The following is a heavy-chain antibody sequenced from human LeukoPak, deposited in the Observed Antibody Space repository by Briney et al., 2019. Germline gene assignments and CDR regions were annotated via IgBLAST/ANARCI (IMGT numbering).Heavy chain of an antibody. V-gene: IGHV5-51*01. J-gene: IGHJ4*02. CDR3: ARLFSGYDYHPWAFDY. Sequence: GESLKISCKGSGYSFTSYWIGWVRQMPGKGLEWMGIIYPGDSDTRYSPSFQGQVTISADKSISTAYLQWSSLKASDTAMYYCARLFSGYDYHPWAFDYWGQGTLVTVSS. CDR2: IYPGDSDT. D-gene: IGHD5-12*01. CDR1: GYSFTSYW.